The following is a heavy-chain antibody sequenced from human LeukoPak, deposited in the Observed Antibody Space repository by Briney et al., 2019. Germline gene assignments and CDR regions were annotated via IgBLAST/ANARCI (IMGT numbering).Heavy chain of an antibody. Sequence: SETLSLTCAVSGGSVSGYYWTWVRQPLGKGLEWIGEISHTGGANYNPSLKSRVTIGLDTSKKQLSLKLESVTAADPAVYYCAREDYGTGSYYRGDAFDIWGHGTMVTVSS. D-gene: IGHD3-10*01. V-gene: IGHV4-34*01. CDR2: ISHTGGA. CDR3: AREDYGTGSYYRGDAFDI. CDR1: GGSVSGYY. J-gene: IGHJ3*02.